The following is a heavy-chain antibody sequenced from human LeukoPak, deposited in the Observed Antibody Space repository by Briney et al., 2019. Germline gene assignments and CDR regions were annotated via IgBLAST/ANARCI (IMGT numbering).Heavy chain of an antibody. D-gene: IGHD2-2*01. CDR2: INTDGIST. CDR3: ARTIVPAAPLDY. Sequence: GGSLRLSCAASGFTFSSYWMHWVRQAPGKGLVWVSRINTDGISTSYADSVKGRFTISRDNAKNTLYLQMNSLRAEDTAVYYCARTIVPAAPLDYWGQGTLVTVSS. CDR1: GFTFSSYW. V-gene: IGHV3-74*01. J-gene: IGHJ4*02.